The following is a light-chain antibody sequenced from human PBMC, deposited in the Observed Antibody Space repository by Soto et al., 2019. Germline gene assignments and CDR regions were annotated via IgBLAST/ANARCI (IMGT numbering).Light chain of an antibody. CDR1: SSDVGGYNY. CDR2: DVS. CDR3: SSYTSSTFVV. Sequence: QSALTPPASLSESPGQSITISCTGTSSDVGGYNYVSWYQQHPGKAPKLMIYDVSNRPSGVSNRFSGSKSGNTASLTISGLQTEDEADYYCSSYTSSTFVVFGTGTKLTV. V-gene: IGLV2-14*03. J-gene: IGLJ1*01.